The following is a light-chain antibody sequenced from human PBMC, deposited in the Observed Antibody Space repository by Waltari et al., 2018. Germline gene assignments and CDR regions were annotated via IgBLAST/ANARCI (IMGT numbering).Light chain of an antibody. V-gene: IGKV1-5*03. J-gene: IGKJ1*01. CDR1: QTISSW. CDR3: QHYNTYGT. CDR2: EAS. Sequence: DIQMTQSPSTLSASVGDRVTITCRASQTISSWLAWYQQKPGKAPKLLIYEASSLQSGVTSRFSGSGSGTEFTLTISSLQPDDFATYYCQHYNTYGTFGQGTQVEF.